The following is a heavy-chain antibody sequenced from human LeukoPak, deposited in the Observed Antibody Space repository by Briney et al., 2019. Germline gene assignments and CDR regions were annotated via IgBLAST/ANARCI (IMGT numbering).Heavy chain of an antibody. CDR3: AKDRGGYCSGGSCYWDAFDI. V-gene: IGHV3-30*18. J-gene: IGHJ3*02. Sequence: GRSLRLSCAASGFTFSSYGMHWVRQAPGKGLEWVAVMSYDGSNKYYADSVKGRYTISRDNSKNTLYLQMNSLRAEDTAVYYCAKDRGGYCSGGSCYWDAFDIWGQGTMVTVSS. CDR1: GFTFSSYG. D-gene: IGHD2-15*01. CDR2: MSYDGSNK.